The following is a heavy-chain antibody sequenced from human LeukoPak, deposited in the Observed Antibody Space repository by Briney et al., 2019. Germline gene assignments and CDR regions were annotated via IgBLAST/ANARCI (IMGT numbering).Heavy chain of an antibody. Sequence: GSLRLSCAASGFTFSSYGMHWVRQAPGKGLEWVAFIRYDGSNKYYADSVKGRFTISRDNSKNTLYLQMNSLRAEDTAVYYCASGGWLPTLFDYWGQGTLVTVSS. D-gene: IGHD5-12*01. CDR3: ASGGWLPTLFDY. CDR2: IRYDGSNK. J-gene: IGHJ4*02. CDR1: GFTFSSYG. V-gene: IGHV3-30*02.